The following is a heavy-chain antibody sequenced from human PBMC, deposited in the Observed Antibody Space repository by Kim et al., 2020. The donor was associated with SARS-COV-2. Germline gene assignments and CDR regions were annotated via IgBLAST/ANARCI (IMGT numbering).Heavy chain of an antibody. Sequence: YSKPSLKIRVTIAVDTSKNQFALKLSSVTAAETAVYYCAGGYPPGVGFDPWGQGTLVTVSS. CDR3: AGGYPPGVGFDP. J-gene: IGHJ5*02. D-gene: IGHD1-1*01. V-gene: IGHV4-31*02.